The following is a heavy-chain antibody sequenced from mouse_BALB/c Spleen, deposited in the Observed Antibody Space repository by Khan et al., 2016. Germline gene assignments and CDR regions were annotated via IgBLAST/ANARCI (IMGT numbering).Heavy chain of an antibody. Sequence: QVQLQQPGAELARPGASVKLSCKASGYTFTSYWMQWVKQRPGQGLEWIGAIYPGDGDTRYTQKFKGKATLTADTSSSTAYMQLISLASEDSAVYYCARGNSYYDYDYWGQGTTLTVSS. CDR3: ARGNSYYDYDY. CDR2: IYPGDGDT. CDR1: GYTFTSYW. J-gene: IGHJ2*01. D-gene: IGHD2-4*01. V-gene: IGHV1-87*01.